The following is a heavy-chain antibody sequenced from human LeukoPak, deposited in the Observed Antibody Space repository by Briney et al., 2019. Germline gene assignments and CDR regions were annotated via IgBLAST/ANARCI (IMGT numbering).Heavy chain of an antibody. CDR3: ARDRRSGWD. J-gene: IGHJ4*02. Sequence: GGSLRLSCAASGFTFSINAMTWVRQAPGKGLERVSSIGSSGVTYYADSVKGRFTISRDNSKNVVYLQMNSLRAEDTAVYYCARDRRSGWDWGQGTLVIVSS. CDR2: IGSSGVT. CDR1: GFTFSINA. V-gene: IGHV3-23*01. D-gene: IGHD6-19*01.